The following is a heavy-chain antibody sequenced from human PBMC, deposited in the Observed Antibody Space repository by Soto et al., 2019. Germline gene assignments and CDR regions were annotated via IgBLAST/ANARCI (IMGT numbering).Heavy chain of an antibody. CDR1: RGSISSYY. CDR3: ARDPPDGDSYFDY. V-gene: IGHV4-59*01. D-gene: IGHD4-17*01. J-gene: IGHJ4*02. Sequence: QVQLQESGPGLVKPSETLSLTCTVSRGSISSYYLSWIRQPPGKGLEWIGYIYYSGTTNYNPSLKSRVTMSVDTSRNQFSLKLSSVTAADTAVYYCARDPPDGDSYFDYWGQGTLVTVSS. CDR2: IYYSGTT.